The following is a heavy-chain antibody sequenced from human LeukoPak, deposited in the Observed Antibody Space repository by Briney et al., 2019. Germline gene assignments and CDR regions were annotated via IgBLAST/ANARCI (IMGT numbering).Heavy chain of an antibody. Sequence: PGGSLRLSCAASGFTFNDYYMSWVRQAPGKGLEWVSYISSSGSTIYYADSVKGRFTISRDNAKNSLYLQMNSLRAEDTAVYYCARYRGSQRAFDIWGQGTMVTVSS. CDR1: GFTFNDYY. CDR3: ARYRGSQRAFDI. CDR2: ISSSGSTI. J-gene: IGHJ3*02. V-gene: IGHV3-11*01. D-gene: IGHD5-12*01.